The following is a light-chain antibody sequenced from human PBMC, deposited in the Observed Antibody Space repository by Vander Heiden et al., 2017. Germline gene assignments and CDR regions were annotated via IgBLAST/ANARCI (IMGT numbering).Light chain of an antibody. V-gene: IGKV4-1*01. J-gene: IGKJ2*01. CDR3: QQYDTHPYT. CDR1: QNVLYSSNNKNY. Sequence: DIVMTQSPDSLAVSLGERAAINCKSSQNVLYSSNNKNYLAWYQQKPGQPPKLLIYWASTRESGVPDRFSGSGSGTDFTLTISSLQAEDVAVYYCQQYDTHPYTFGQGTKLEIK. CDR2: WAS.